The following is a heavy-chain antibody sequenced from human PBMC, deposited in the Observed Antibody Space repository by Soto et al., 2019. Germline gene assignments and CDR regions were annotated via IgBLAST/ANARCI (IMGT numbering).Heavy chain of an antibody. D-gene: IGHD2-2*02. J-gene: IGHJ4*02. CDR1: GFTFRTYA. CDR3: ARELDIVVVPSAISY. CDR2: ISGSNGRT. Sequence: GGSLRLSCAASGFTFRTYAMNWVRQAPGKGLEWVSTISGSNGRTYYADSVKGRFTISRDNSKDTLFLQMNSLRAEDTAIYYCARELDIVVVPSAISYWGQGTLVTAPQ. V-gene: IGHV3-23*01.